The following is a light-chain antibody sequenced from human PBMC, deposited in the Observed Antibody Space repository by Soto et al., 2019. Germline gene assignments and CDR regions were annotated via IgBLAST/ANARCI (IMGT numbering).Light chain of an antibody. CDR1: QSISSW. Sequence: DIQMTQPPSTLSASVGDRVTITCRASQSISSWLAWYQQKPGKAPKLLIYKASSLESGVPSRFSGSGSGTKFTLTISSLQPVNLQTYYGKQYNTNSDRLGEGTKVEIK. CDR2: KAS. V-gene: IGKV1-5*03. CDR3: KQYNTNSDR. J-gene: IGKJ1*01.